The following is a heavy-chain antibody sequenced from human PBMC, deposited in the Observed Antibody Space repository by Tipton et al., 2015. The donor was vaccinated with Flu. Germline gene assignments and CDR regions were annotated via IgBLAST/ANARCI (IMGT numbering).Heavy chain of an antibody. D-gene: IGHD4-17*01. CDR2: ISDSGGST. Sequence: SLRLSCAASGFSFSNYWMHWVRQAPGKGLEWVSGISDSGGSTYYADSVKGRFTISRDNSKNTMNLQMNSLRVEDTAVYYCANFDGAPWGQGTLVTVSS. J-gene: IGHJ5*01. V-gene: IGHV3-23*01. CDR1: GFSFSNYW. CDR3: ANFDGAP.